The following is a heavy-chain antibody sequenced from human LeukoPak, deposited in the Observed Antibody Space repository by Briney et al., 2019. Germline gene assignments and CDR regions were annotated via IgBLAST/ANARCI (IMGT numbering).Heavy chain of an antibody. CDR3: VSPVFINY. Sequence: SGGSLRLSCSASGFTFSSLGMHWVRQAPGKGLEHVSTIGSDGDSTYYADSVKDRFTISRDNSENALYLQMTSLRPEDSAVYYCVSPVFINYWGQGTLVTVSS. CDR2: IGSDGDST. J-gene: IGHJ4*01. V-gene: IGHV3-64D*06. D-gene: IGHD1-14*01. CDR1: GFTFSSLG.